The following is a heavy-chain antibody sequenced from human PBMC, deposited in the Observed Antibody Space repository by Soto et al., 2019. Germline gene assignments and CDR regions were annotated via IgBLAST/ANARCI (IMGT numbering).Heavy chain of an antibody. CDR1: GYSFISYW. J-gene: IGHJ6*02. CDR3: ATHPSPRVIGGQPCYHDYGMDV. CDR2: IFPGDSDT. V-gene: IGHV5-51*01. Sequence: GESLKISWQGCGYSFISYWVVWVRQMHGERLAWMGIIFPGDSDTRYSPSFEGQVTISADKSINTAFLEWSSLTASDTAIYYCATHPSPRVIGGQPCYHDYGMDVCLQPPRFTVAS. D-gene: IGHD2-15*01.